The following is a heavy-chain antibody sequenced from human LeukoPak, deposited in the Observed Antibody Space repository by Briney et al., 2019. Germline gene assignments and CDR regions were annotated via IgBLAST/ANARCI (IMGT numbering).Heavy chain of an antibody. CDR3: ARTTLNYGSWSYYLDY. CDR1: GFTFSSYW. CDR2: IKQDGSEK. Sequence: GGSLRLSCAASGFTFSSYWMSWVRQAPGKGLEWVANIKQDGSEKYYVDSVKGRFTISRDNAKNSLYLQMNSLRAEDTAVYYCARTTLNYGSWSYYLDYWGQGTLVTVSS. V-gene: IGHV3-7*01. J-gene: IGHJ4*02. D-gene: IGHD3-10*01.